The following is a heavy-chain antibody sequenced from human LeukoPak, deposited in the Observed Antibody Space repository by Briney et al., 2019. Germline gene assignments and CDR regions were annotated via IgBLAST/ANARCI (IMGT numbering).Heavy chain of an antibody. CDR1: GGSFSGYY. Sequence: SETLSLTCAVSGGSFSGYYWTWIRQSPGKGLEWIGEIHYDGATSYTASLRSRVTISGDTFENQFSLRVISVTAADTAVYYCARGILGYYYFDLWGRGTLVTVSS. CDR3: ARGILGYYYFDL. D-gene: IGHD3-16*01. J-gene: IGHJ2*01. V-gene: IGHV4-34*01. CDR2: IHYDGAT.